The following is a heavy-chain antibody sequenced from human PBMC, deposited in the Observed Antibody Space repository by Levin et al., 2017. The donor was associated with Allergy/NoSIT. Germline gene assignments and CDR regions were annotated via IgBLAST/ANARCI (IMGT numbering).Heavy chain of an antibody. CDR1: GFTFSDPY. CDR2: TKNKANSYTT. CDR3: ARLSSGYYQEWYYFDY. V-gene: IGHV3-72*01. Sequence: LSLTCAASGFTFSDPYMDWVRQAPGKGLEWVGRTKNKANSYTTLYAASVKGRFTISRDDSKNSLYLQMNTLKTEDTAVYYCARLSSGYYQEWYYFDYWGQGTLVTVSS. D-gene: IGHD3-22*01. J-gene: IGHJ4*02.